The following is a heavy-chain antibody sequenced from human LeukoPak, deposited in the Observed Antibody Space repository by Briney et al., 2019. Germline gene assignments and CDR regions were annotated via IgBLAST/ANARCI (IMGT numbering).Heavy chain of an antibody. J-gene: IGHJ4*02. CDR1: GFTFSDRY. V-gene: IGHV3-72*01. CDR3: ARAASGDLDY. D-gene: IGHD7-27*01. Sequence: PGGSLRLSCAASGFTFSDRYMDWVRQAPGKGLEWVGRIRNKANSYTTEYAASVKGRITISRDDSKNSLYLQMNSLKIEDTAVYYCARAASGDLDYWGQGTLVTVSS. CDR2: IRNKANSYTT.